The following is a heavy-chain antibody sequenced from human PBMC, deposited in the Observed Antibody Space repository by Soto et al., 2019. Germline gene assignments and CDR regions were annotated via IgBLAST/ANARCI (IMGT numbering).Heavy chain of an antibody. CDR3: AKEAAHDAFDI. D-gene: IGHD2-15*01. Sequence: EVQLVESGGGLVQPGRSLRLSCAASGFTFDDYAMHWVRQAPGKGLEWVSGISWNSGSIGYADSVKGRFTISRDNAKNYLYLQMNSLRAEDTALYYCAKEAAHDAFDIWGQGTMVTVSS. J-gene: IGHJ3*02. CDR2: ISWNSGSI. V-gene: IGHV3-9*01. CDR1: GFTFDDYA.